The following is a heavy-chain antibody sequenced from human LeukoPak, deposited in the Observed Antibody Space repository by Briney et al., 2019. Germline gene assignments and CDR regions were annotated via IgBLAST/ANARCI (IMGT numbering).Heavy chain of an antibody. CDR1: GYTFPNYW. V-gene: IGHV5-51*01. D-gene: IGHD3-22*01. CDR2: IYPADSNT. J-gene: IGHJ4*02. Sequence: GEYLKISSKGSGYTFPNYWIGWVRQMPGKGLEWMGFIYPADSNTRYSPSFQGQVTISADKSISTAYLQWSSLKASDTAMYYCARFAYGSDYFPGHYWGQGTLVTVSS. CDR3: ARFAYGSDYFPGHY.